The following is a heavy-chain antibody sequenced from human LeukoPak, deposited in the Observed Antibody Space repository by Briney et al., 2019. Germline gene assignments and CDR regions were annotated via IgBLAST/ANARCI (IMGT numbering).Heavy chain of an antibody. J-gene: IGHJ4*02. V-gene: IGHV3-23*01. CDR1: GSTFSSYA. Sequence: QAGGSLRLSCAASGSTFSSYAMSWVRQAPGKGLEWVSAISGSGGSTYYADSVKGRFTISRDNSKNTLYLQVNSLRAEDTAVYYCARPGIAVPGLRVYDYRGQGTLVTVSS. D-gene: IGHD6-19*01. CDR2: ISGSGGST. CDR3: ARPGIAVPGLRVYDY.